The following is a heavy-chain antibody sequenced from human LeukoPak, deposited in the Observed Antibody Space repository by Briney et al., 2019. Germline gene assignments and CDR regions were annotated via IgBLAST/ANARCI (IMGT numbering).Heavy chain of an antibody. Sequence: GGSLRLSCAGSGFTFSTYGMTWVRQAPGKGLEWVSAISGSGGSIYYADSVKGRFTISRDNAKNSLYLQMNSLRAEDTAVYYCARVGEWEQLDYWGQGTLVTVSS. CDR1: GFTFSTYG. CDR3: ARVGEWEQLDY. J-gene: IGHJ4*02. CDR2: ISGSGGSI. D-gene: IGHD1-26*01. V-gene: IGHV3-23*01.